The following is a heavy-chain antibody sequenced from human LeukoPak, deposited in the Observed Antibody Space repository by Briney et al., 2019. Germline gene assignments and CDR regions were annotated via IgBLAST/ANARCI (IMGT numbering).Heavy chain of an antibody. CDR2: IGSAGDT. D-gene: IGHD5-12*01. V-gene: IGHV3-13*01. J-gene: IGHJ3*02. CDR1: GFTFSSYD. CDR3: ARGALVATSDGAFDI. Sequence: GGSLRLSCAASGFTFSSYDMHWVRQATGKGLEWVSAIGSAGDTYYPGSVKGRFTISRENAKNSLYLQMNSLRAGDTAVYYCARGALVATSDGAFDIWGQGTMVTVSS.